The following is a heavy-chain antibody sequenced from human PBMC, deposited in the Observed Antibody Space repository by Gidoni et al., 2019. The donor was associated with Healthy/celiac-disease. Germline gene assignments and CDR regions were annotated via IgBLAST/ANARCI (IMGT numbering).Heavy chain of an antibody. CDR3: ATTDPNFYDSSGYDAFDI. CDR2: IYYSGST. D-gene: IGHD3-22*01. J-gene: IGHJ3*02. V-gene: IGHV4-31*03. CDR1: GGSIRSGGYY. Sequence: QVQLQESGPGLVKPSQTLSLTCTVSGGSIRSGGYYWSWIRQHPGKGLEWIGYIYYSGSTYYNPSLKSRVTISVDTSKNQFSLKLSSVTAADTAVYYCATTDPNFYDSSGYDAFDIWGQGTMVTVSS.